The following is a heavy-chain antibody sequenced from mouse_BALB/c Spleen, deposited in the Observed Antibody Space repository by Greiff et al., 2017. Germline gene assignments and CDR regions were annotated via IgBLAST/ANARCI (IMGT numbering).Heavy chain of an antibody. J-gene: IGHJ3*01. CDR2: ISSGSSTI. V-gene: IGHV5-17*02. CDR1: GFTFSSFG. Sequence: EVQGVESGGGLVQPGGSRKLSCAASGFTFSSFGMHWVRQAPEKGLEWVAYISSGSSTIYYADTVKGRFTISRDNPKNTLFLQMTSLRSEDTAMYYCARWGGSWFAYWGQGTLVTVSA. CDR3: ARWGGSWFAY.